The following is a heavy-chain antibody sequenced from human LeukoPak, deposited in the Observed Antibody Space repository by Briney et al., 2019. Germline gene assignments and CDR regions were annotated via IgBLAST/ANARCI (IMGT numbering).Heavy chain of an antibody. Sequence: SETLSLTCNVSGGSVTDNRYYWGWIRQPPGKGLEWIASIYYGGSTYYSPSLKTRLTISVDTSKNQFSLRLNSVTAADTAVYYCARFSQYYDSPTHYLDYWGQGILVTVSS. CDR1: GGSVTDNRYY. J-gene: IGHJ4*02. D-gene: IGHD3-16*01. CDR2: IYYGGST. V-gene: IGHV4-39*07. CDR3: ARFSQYYDSPTHYLDY.